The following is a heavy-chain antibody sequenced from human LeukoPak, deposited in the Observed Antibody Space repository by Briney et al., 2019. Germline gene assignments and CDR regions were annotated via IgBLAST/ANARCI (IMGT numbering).Heavy chain of an antibody. V-gene: IGHV3-21*01. CDR2: ISSSSSYI. Sequence: GGSLRLSCAASGFTFSSYSMNWVRQAPGKGLEWVSSISSSSSYIYYADSVKGRFTISRDNAKNSLYLQMNSLRAEDTAVYYCARVTRYSSGSYIHFDYWGQGTLVTVSS. J-gene: IGHJ4*02. D-gene: IGHD3-10*01. CDR1: GFTFSSYS. CDR3: ARVTRYSSGSYIHFDY.